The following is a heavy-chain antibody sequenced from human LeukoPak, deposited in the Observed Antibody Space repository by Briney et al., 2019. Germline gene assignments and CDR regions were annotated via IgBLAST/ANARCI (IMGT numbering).Heavy chain of an antibody. CDR3: AKDNYDILTGTAWGYFDL. Sequence: GGSLRLSCAASGFTFSSYWMHWVRQAPGKVLVWVSRINSDGSSTSYADSVKGRFTISRDNAKNTLYLQMNSLTTEDTALYYCAKDNYDILTGTAWGYFDLWGRGTLVTVSS. V-gene: IGHV3-74*01. J-gene: IGHJ2*01. CDR2: INSDGSST. CDR1: GFTFSSYW. D-gene: IGHD3-9*01.